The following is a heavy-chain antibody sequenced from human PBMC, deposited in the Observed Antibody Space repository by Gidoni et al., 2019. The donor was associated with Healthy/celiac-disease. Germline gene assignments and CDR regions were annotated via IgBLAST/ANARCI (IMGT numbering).Heavy chain of an antibody. V-gene: IGHV4-39*07. Sequence: QLQLQESGPGLVKPSETLSLTCTVSGGSISSSSYYWGWIRQPPGKGLEWIGSIYYSGSTYYNPSLKSRVTISVDTSKNQFSLKLSSVTAADTAVYYCARDPMRMVRGVIVDYWGQGTLVTVSS. J-gene: IGHJ4*02. CDR1: GGSISSSSYY. D-gene: IGHD3-10*01. CDR3: ARDPMRMVRGVIVDY. CDR2: IYYSGST.